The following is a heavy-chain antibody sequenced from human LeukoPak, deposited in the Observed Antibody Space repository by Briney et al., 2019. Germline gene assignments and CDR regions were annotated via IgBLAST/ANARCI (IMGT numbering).Heavy chain of an antibody. CDR3: ARGERYLVRGPDY. J-gene: IGHJ4*02. Sequence: EASETLSLTCTVSGGSISDYYWSWIRQPPGKGLEWIGYIYSSGTTNYNPSLRSRVAISVDTSKNQLSLKLNSVTAADTAVYYCARGERYLVRGPDYWGQGMLVTVSS. D-gene: IGHD1-1*01. CDR1: GGSISDYY. V-gene: IGHV4-59*08. CDR2: IYSSGTT.